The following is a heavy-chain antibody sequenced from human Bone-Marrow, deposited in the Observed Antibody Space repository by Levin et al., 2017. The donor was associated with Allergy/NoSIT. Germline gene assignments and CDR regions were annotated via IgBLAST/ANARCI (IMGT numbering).Heavy chain of an antibody. CDR3: ARVAYYYDSSGYFLLGYYYYYGMDV. Sequence: PGGSLRLSCAASGFTFSSYWMSWVRQAPGKGLEWVANIKQDGSEKYYVDSVKGRFTISRDNAKNSLYLQMNSLRAEDTAVYYCARVAYYYDSSGYFLLGYYYYYGMDVWGQGTTVTVSS. J-gene: IGHJ6*02. CDR2: IKQDGSEK. D-gene: IGHD3-22*01. CDR1: GFTFSSYW. V-gene: IGHV3-7*01.